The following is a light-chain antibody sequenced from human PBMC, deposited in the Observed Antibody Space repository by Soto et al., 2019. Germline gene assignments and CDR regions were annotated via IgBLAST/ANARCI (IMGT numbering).Light chain of an antibody. V-gene: IGKV1-33*01. J-gene: IGKJ2*02. CDR1: QDIKNY. CDR2: DAS. CDR3: QQFDSVPCT. Sequence: IQMTQSPYSLSTSVGDRVTITCQASQDIKNYLIWYQQKPGKAPKLLIYDASTLGTGVSSRFSGSGSGTHFTLTISSLLPEDIATYYCQQFDSVPCTFGQGTKLEMK.